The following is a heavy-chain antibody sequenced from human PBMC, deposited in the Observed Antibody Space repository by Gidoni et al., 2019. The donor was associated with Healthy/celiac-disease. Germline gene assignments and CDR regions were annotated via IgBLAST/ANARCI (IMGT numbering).Heavy chain of an antibody. Sequence: EVQLLESGGGLVQPGGSLRLSCAASGFTFSSYAMSWVRQAPGKGLEWVSDISGSGGSTYYADSVKGRFTISRDNCKNTLYLQMNSLRDEDTAVYYCAKFPMVLGAFDIWGQGTMVTVSS. V-gene: IGHV3-23*01. CDR2: ISGSGGST. CDR1: GFTFSSYA. D-gene: IGHD3-10*01. CDR3: AKFPMVLGAFDI. J-gene: IGHJ3*02.